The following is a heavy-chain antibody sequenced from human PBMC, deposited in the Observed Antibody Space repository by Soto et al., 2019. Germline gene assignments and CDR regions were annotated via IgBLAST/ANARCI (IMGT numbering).Heavy chain of an antibody. CDR3: VGGFWSGYSVVNWFDP. D-gene: IGHD3-3*01. V-gene: IGHV3-23*01. CDR1: GFTFSSYA. CDR2: ISGGGGST. Sequence: EVQLLESGGGLVQPGGSLRLSCAASGFTFSSYAMSWVRQAPGKGLEWVSAISGGGGSTYYADSVKGRFTISRDNSKNTLYLQMNSLRAEDTAVYYCVGGFWSGYSVVNWFDPWGQGTLVTVSS. J-gene: IGHJ5*02.